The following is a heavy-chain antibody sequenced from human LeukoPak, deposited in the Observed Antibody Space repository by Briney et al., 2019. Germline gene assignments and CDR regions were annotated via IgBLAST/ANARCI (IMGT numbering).Heavy chain of an antibody. J-gene: IGHJ3*02. D-gene: IGHD2-21*02. CDR1: GFTFSSYW. Sequence: GGSLRLSCAASGFTFSSYWMTWVRHLPGKGLEWVAKIKQDGSEKYYVDSVKGRFTISRDNTRDSLYLQMNSLRAEDTAVYYCARGRVVVTATPCDDAFDIWGQGTMVTVSS. CDR3: ARGRVVVTATPCDDAFDI. CDR2: IKQDGSEK. V-gene: IGHV3-7*03.